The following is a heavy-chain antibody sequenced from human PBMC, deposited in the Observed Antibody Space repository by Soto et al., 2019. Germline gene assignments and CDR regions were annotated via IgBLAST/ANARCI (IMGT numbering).Heavy chain of an antibody. CDR3: ATRAPIDGDPY. D-gene: IGHD4-17*01. J-gene: IGHJ4*02. CDR1: GDSISSPTW. V-gene: IGHV4-4*02. Sequence: QVQLQESGPGLVKPSETLSLTCDVSGDSISSPTWWTWFRQPPGKGLEWIGEVYHSGSTNYNSSLKSRVTISVDKSKNQFSLRLTSVTAADTAVYYCATRAPIDGDPYWGQGTLVTVSS. CDR2: VYHSGST.